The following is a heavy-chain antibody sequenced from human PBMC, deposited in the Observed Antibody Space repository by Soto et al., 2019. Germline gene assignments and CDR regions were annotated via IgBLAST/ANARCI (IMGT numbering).Heavy chain of an antibody. CDR2: IYYSGST. Sequence: SETLSLTCTVSGGSISSSIYYWGWIRQPPGKGLEWTGSIYYSGSTYYNPSLKSRVTISVDTSKNQFSLKLSSVTAADTAVYYCAIRPRSSGWSSPLYYYYYYGMDVWGQGTTVTVSS. V-gene: IGHV4-39*01. D-gene: IGHD6-19*01. CDR3: AIRPRSSGWSSPLYYYYYYGMDV. CDR1: GGSISSSIYY. J-gene: IGHJ6*02.